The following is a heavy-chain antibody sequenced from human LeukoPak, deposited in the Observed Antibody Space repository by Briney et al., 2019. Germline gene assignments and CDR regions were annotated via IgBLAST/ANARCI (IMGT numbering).Heavy chain of an antibody. CDR1: GGSISSNSYY. J-gene: IGHJ5*01. D-gene: IGHD6-19*01. V-gene: IGHV4-39*01. CDR3: GRGNKEWLELGTWFDP. Sequence: SETLSLICTVSGGSISSNSYYWGWIRQPPGKGLEWIGSIYYSGNTYYNPSLKSRVTISVDTSKNQFSLKLSSVTAADTAVYYCGRGNKEWLELGTWFDPWGQGTLVTVSS. CDR2: IYYSGNT.